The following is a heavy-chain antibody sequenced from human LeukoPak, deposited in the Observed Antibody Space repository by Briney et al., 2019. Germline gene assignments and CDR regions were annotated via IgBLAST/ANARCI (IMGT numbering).Heavy chain of an antibody. J-gene: IGHJ5*02. Sequence: ASVKVSCKASGYTFTSYYMHWVRQTPGQGLEWMGIINPSGGSTSYALKFQGRVTMTRDTSTSTVYMELSRLRSDDTAVYYCAREYGSGSRWFDPWGQGTLVTVSS. D-gene: IGHD3-10*01. CDR3: AREYGSGSRWFDP. CDR1: GYTFTSYY. CDR2: INPSGGST. V-gene: IGHV1-46*01.